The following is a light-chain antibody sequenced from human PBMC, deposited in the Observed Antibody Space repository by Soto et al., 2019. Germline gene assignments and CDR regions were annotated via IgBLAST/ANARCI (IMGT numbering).Light chain of an antibody. CDR1: QSVSIW. CDR3: QQYNTSPLT. J-gene: IGKJ1*01. Sequence: DIQMTQSSSTLSASEGDRVPISCRASQSVSIWLAWYQQKPGRAPKLLIYNSSILEIGVPSRFSGSGSGTEVTLTISSLQPDDFATYYCQQYNTSPLTFCQGTKVEI. V-gene: IGKV1-5*03. CDR2: NSS.